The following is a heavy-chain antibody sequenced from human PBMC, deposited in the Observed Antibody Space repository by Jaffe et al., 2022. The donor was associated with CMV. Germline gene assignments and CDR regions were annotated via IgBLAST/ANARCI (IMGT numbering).Heavy chain of an antibody. V-gene: IGHV3-48*03. D-gene: IGHD2-15*01. CDR3: AREVDNYYYYYMDV. CDR1: GFTFSSYE. J-gene: IGHJ6*03. Sequence: EVQLVESGGGLVQPGGSLRLSCAASGFTFSSYEMNWVRQAPGKGLEWVSYISSSGSTIYYADSVKGRFTISRDNAKNSLYLQMNSLRAEDTAVYYCAREVDNYYYYYMDVWGKGTTVTVSS. CDR2: ISSSGSTI.